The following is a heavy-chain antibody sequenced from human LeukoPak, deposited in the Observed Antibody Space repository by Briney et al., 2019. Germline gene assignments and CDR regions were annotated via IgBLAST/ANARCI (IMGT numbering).Heavy chain of an antibody. V-gene: IGHV3-11*01. CDR1: GFTFSDYY. CDR3: ARARGNTAMVSN. Sequence: XGSXXXXXAASGFTFSDYYMSWIRQAPGRGLXWVSYISSSGSTIYYADSVKGRFTISRDNAKNSLYLQMNSLRAEDTAVYYCARARGNTAMVSNWGQGTLVTVSS. J-gene: IGHJ4*02. CDR2: ISSSGSTI. D-gene: IGHD5-18*01.